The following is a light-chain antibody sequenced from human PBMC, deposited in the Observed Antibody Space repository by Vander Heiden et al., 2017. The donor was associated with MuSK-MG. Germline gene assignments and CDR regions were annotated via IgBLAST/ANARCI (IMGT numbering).Light chain of an antibody. V-gene: IGLV2-8*01. CDR3: TYYVTANNWI. CDR1: STDVGSYNF. Sequence: QSALTPPPSASGSPGQSVTISCTGTSTDVGSYNFVSWYQQRPGNAPKLMCYEVNKRPSGLPDRFSASKSGTTASPTVSGLQAEDDAYYYCTYYVTANNWIFGGGTKLTGL. J-gene: IGLJ2*01. CDR2: EVN.